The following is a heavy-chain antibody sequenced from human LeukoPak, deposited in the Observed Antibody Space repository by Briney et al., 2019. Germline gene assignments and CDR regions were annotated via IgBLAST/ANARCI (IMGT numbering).Heavy chain of an antibody. CDR2: MNPNSGNT. CDR3: ARGYSLWFGELFGY. CDR1: GYTFTSYD. D-gene: IGHD3-10*01. V-gene: IGHV1-8*01. Sequence: ASVKVSCKASGYTFTSYDINWVRQATGQGLEWMGWMNPNSGNTGYAQKFQGRVTMTRNTSISTAYMELSSLRSEDTAVYYCARGYSLWFGELFGYWGQGTLVTVSS. J-gene: IGHJ4*02.